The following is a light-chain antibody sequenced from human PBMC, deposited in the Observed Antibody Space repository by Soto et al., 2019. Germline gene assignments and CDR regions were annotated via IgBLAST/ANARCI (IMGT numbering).Light chain of an antibody. CDR2: KAS. J-gene: IGKJ1*01. CDR1: QTISSW. Sequence: DIRMSQSAATLSGSIGARVTITCLASQTISSWLAWYQQKPGKAPKLLIYKASTLKSGVPSRFSGSGSGTEFTLTISSLQPEDFATYYCQHYKSYSEAFGEGTKVDI. V-gene: IGKV1-5*03. CDR3: QHYKSYSEA.